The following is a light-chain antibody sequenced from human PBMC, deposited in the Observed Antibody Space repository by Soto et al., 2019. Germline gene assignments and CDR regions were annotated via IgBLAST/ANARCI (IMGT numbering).Light chain of an antibody. Sequence: QSVLNQPASVSGSPGQSITISCTGTSNDVGRYNLVSWCQQHPGKAPKLIIYEVTKRPSGFSNRFSGSKSGITASLTISGLQAEDEADYYCSSYTTSSTYVFGTGTKVTVL. CDR2: EVT. CDR1: SNDVGRYNL. V-gene: IGLV2-14*02. CDR3: SSYTTSSTYV. J-gene: IGLJ1*01.